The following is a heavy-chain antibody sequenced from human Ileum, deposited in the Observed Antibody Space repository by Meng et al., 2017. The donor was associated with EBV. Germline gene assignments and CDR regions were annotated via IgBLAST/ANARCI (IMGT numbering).Heavy chain of an antibody. D-gene: IGHD5-12*01. Sequence: GLLVESAGCWVQTGGCLRRSCAASGFTVSSNYMSWVRQAPGKGLEWVSVIYTGGSTYYADSVKGRFTISRDNSKNTLYLQMNSLRGEDTAVYYCASKSEGYDHWGQGTLVTVSS. J-gene: IGHJ4*02. CDR3: ASKSEGYDH. V-gene: IGHV3-53*01. CDR1: GFTVSSNY. CDR2: IYTGGST.